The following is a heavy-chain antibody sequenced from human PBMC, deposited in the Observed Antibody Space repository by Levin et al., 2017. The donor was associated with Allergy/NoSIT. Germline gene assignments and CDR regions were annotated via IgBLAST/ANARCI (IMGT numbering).Heavy chain of an antibody. CDR1: GGSISSYY. CDR2: IYYSGST. D-gene: IGHD6-6*01. V-gene: IGHV4-59*12. J-gene: IGHJ6*02. Sequence: ESLKISCTVSGGSISSYYWSWIRQPPGKGLEWIGYIYYSGSTNYNPSLKSRVTISVDTSKNQFSLKLSSVTAADTAVYYCARELGYYGMDVWGQGTTVTVSS. CDR3: ARELGYYGMDV.